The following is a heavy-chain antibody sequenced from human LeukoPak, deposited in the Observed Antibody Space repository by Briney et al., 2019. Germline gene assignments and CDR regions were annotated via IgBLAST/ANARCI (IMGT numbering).Heavy chain of an antibody. CDR2: IKQDGSVY. CDR1: GFTFTNYW. V-gene: IGHV3-7*01. Sequence: GGSLRLSCAASGFTFTNYWMSWVRQAPGKGLEWVANIKQDGSVYYCLDSVRGRFTISRDNSKNTLYLQMNSLRAEDTAVYYCATPGITIFGVVINWGQGTLVTVSS. J-gene: IGHJ4*02. D-gene: IGHD3-3*01. CDR3: ATPGITIFGVVIN.